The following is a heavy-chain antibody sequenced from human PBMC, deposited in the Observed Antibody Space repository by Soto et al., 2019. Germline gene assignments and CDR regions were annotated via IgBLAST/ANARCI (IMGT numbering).Heavy chain of an antibody. V-gene: IGHV4-31*03. J-gene: IGHJ5*02. CDR1: GGSIRSGGSY. Sequence: QVQLQESGPGLVKPSQTLSLTCTVSGGSIRSGGSYWSWLRQHPGKGMEWIGYIYYSGSTYYNPSLKSRVTRAGDKSKNQFSQKLSSVTAADTADYYRAGSVDPWGQGTLVTVAS. CDR2: IYYSGST. CDR3: AGSVDP.